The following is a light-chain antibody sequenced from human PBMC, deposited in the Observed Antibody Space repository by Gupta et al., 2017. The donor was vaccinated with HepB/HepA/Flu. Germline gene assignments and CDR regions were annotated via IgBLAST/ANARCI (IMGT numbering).Light chain of an antibody. J-gene: IGLJ2*01. Sequence: QSALTQPRSVSGSPGQSVTISCTGISSDVGGYNYVSWYQHHPGKAPKLMIYDVTKRPSGVPDRFSGSKSGNTASLTISGLQAEDEADYYCCSYAGSYPHVVFGGGTKLTVL. CDR2: DVT. CDR3: CSYAGSYPHVV. V-gene: IGLV2-11*01. CDR1: SSDVGGYNY.